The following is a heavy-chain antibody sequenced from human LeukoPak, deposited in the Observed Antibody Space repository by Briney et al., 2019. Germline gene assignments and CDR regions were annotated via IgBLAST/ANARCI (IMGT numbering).Heavy chain of an antibody. CDR1: GFSLNTSGVA. CDR2: IYWNDDQ. CDR3: AHSFASRFFDWHTEQFDY. Sequence: SGPTLVKPTQTLTLTCTFSGFSLNTSGVAVAWIRQPPGKALEWLGLIYWNDDQRYSPSLKGRLTITKYTSKNQVVLRVTNMEAVDAATYFCAHSFASRFFDWHTEQFDYWGQGTLVRVSS. D-gene: IGHD3-9*01. V-gene: IGHV2-5*01. J-gene: IGHJ4*02.